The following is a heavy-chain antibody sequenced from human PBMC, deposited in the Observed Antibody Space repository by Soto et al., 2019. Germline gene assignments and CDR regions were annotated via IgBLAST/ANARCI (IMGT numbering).Heavy chain of an antibody. D-gene: IGHD5-18*01. CDR2: IYWDDDK. V-gene: IGHV2-5*02. CDR1: GFSLSTSGVG. J-gene: IGHJ6*02. CDR3: AHSTPGGYSYARPDDYYYGMDV. Sequence: SGPTLVNPTQTLTLTCTFSGFSLSTSGVGVGWIRQPPGKALEWLALIYWDDDKRYSPSLKSRLTITKDTSKNQVVLTMTNMEPVDTATYYCAHSTPGGYSYARPDDYYYGMDVWGQGTTVTV.